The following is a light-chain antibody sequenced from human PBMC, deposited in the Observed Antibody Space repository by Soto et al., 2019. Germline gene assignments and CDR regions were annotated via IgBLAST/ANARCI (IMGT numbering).Light chain of an antibody. CDR2: GAS. CDR1: QSVSSSY. V-gene: IGKV3-20*01. Sequence: EVVLTQSPGTLSLSPGERATLSCRASQSVSSSYLAWYQQKPGQAPRLLIYGASSRATGIPDRISGSGSGTDFTLTISRLEPEDFAVYYCQQYDGSPRTFGQGTRVEIQ. CDR3: QQYDGSPRT. J-gene: IGKJ1*01.